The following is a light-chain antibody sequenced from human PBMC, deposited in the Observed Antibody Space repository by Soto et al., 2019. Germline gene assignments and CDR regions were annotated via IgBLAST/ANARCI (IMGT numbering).Light chain of an antibody. CDR1: QSVSSY. CDR3: QQRSNWPPAT. J-gene: IGKJ2*01. V-gene: IGKV3-11*01. Sequence: EIVLTQSPATLSLSPGERATLSCRASQSVSSYLAWYQQKPGPAPRLLIYDASNRATGIPARFSGGGSGTDFTLTISSLEPEDFAVYYCQQRSNWPPATFGQGTKLELK. CDR2: DAS.